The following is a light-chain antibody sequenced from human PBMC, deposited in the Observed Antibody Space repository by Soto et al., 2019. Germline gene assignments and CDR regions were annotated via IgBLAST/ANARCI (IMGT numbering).Light chain of an antibody. CDR2: DAS. CDR3: QQHLGRHT. V-gene: IGKV3-11*01. CDR1: QSVSGY. J-gene: IGKJ1*01. Sequence: DIVLTQSPVTLSLYPSEGATLSCSASQSVSGYLVWYQQKPGQAPRLLIYDASTRAAGIPARFIGSGSGTDFTLTISSLEPEDSAVYYCQQHLGRHTLGQGTKVDI.